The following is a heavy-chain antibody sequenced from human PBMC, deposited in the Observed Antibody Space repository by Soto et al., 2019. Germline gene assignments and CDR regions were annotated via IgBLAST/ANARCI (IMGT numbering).Heavy chain of an antibody. CDR2: INQDGSKK. CDR1: GFTFSSHW. D-gene: IGHD3-10*01. Sequence: EVQLVESGGGLVQPGGSLRLSCATAGFTFSSHWMFWVRQAPGKGLECVANINQDGSKKYYVDSVKGRFTISRDNGKNSLFLQMNTLRAEDTAVYYCAEGTTGWGQGTLVTVSS. V-gene: IGHV3-7*03. CDR3: AEGTTG. J-gene: IGHJ4*02.